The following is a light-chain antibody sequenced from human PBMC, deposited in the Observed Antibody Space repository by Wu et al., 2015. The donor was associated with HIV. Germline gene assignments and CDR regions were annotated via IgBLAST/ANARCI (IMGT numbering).Light chain of an antibody. J-gene: IGKJ4*01. Sequence: DIQMTQSPSTLSASVGDRVTITCRASQGITNYLNWYQQEPGKAPKLLIYDASTLETGVPSRFSGNGSGTDFSFTISSLQPEDIATYYCQQYDDLPLTFGGGTKVEIK. CDR3: QQYDDLPLT. CDR1: QGITNY. V-gene: IGKV1-33*01. CDR2: DAS.